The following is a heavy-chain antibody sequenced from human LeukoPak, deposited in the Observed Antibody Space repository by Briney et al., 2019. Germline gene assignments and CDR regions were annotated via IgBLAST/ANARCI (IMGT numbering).Heavy chain of an antibody. CDR3: ARDRTVYYYYGMDV. CDR2: ISGSGGST. CDR1: GFTFSSYA. V-gene: IGHV3-23*01. Sequence: PGGSLRLSCAASGFTFSSYAMSWVRQAPGKGLEWVSAISGSGGSTYYADSVKGWFTISRDNAKNSLYLQMNSLRAEDTAVYYCARDRTVYYYYGMDVWGQGTTVTVSS. J-gene: IGHJ6*02. D-gene: IGHD4-17*01.